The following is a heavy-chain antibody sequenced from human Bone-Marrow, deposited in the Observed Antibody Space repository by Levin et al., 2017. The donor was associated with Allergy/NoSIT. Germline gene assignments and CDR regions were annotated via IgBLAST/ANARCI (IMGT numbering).Heavy chain of an antibody. CDR2: IYPTDSDT. CDR3: AGLAMSTAWDNAFDM. Sequence: TGGSLRLSCQGSGYRFTSYWVAWVRQVPGKGLEWMGIIYPTDSDTTYGPSFQGQVTISADKSATYLQWTSLRASDTAMYYCAGLAMSTAWDNAFDMWGQGTMVTVSS. CDR1: GYRFTSYW. D-gene: IGHD2-2*01. V-gene: IGHV5-51*01. J-gene: IGHJ3*02.